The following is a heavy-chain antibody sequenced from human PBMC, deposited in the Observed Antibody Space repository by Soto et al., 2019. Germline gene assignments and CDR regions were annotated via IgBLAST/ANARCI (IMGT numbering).Heavy chain of an antibody. J-gene: IGHJ5*02. CDR3: ARVTLKAANWFDP. CDR1: GYTFTDYF. V-gene: IGHV1-2*02. Sequence: ASVKVSCTASGYTFTDYFIHWVRQAPGQGFEWMGWINPNSRGTNYAQKFQGRVTMTRDTSNSTAYMELRGLTYDDTAVYYCARVTLKAANWFDPWGQRTLVPVSS. D-gene: IGHD6-25*01. CDR2: INPNSRGT.